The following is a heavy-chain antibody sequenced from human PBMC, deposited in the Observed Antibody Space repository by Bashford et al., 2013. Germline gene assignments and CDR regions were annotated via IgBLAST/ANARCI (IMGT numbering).Heavy chain of an antibody. V-gene: IGHV5-51*01. Sequence: GESLKISCQASGYSFATYWIGWVRQMPGKGLEWMGIIYPGESETRYNPSFQGRVTVSADKSISTAYLQWSSLKASDTAMYYCARLGITGTTPRAETEDYYGMDVWGQGTTVTVSS. CDR2: IYPGESET. D-gene: IGHD1-7*01. CDR1: GYSFATYW. J-gene: IGHJ6*02. CDR3: ARLGITGTTPRAETEDYYGMDV.